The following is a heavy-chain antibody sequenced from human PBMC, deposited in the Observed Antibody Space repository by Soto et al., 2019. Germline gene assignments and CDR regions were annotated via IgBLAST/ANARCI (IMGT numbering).Heavy chain of an antibody. D-gene: IGHD3-10*01. V-gene: IGHV3-33*01. Sequence: QVQLVESGGGVVQPGRTLRLSCAASGFTFSNYGMHWVRQAPGEGLEWVALIWYDGSDKYYEDSVKGRFTISRDNSKNTLYLQINRLRVEDTAVYYCERVPHYGSGKAFDYWGQGTLVTVSS. CDR3: ERVPHYGSGKAFDY. CDR2: IWYDGSDK. J-gene: IGHJ4*02. CDR1: GFTFSNYG.